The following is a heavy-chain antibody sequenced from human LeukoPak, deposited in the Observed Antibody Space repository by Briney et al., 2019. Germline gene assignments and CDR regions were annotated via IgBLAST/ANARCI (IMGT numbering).Heavy chain of an antibody. CDR3: TSGGMVSGDF. Sequence: PSETLSLTCAVSGHSISSSDWWGWIRQPPGKGLEWIGYIYYSGSTSYNPSLNSRVTISRDTSKNQFSLNLRSVTAADTAVYYCTSGGMVSGDFWGHGTLVTVSS. V-gene: IGHV4-28*01. CDR2: IYYSGST. D-gene: IGHD2-8*01. J-gene: IGHJ4*01. CDR1: GHSISSSDW.